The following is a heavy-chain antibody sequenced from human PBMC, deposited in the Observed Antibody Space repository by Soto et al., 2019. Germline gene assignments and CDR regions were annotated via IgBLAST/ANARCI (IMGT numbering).Heavy chain of an antibody. CDR1: GFTFSSYA. CDR2: ISYDGSNK. Sequence: QVQLVESGGGVVQPGRSLRLSCAASGFTFSSYAMHWVRQAPGKGLVWVAVISYDGSNKYYADSVKGRFTISRDNSKNPLYLQMNSLRAEDTAVYYCARSSRPIAVAGTCSYWGQGTLVTVSS. D-gene: IGHD6-19*01. J-gene: IGHJ4*02. CDR3: ARSSRPIAVAGTCSY. V-gene: IGHV3-30-3*01.